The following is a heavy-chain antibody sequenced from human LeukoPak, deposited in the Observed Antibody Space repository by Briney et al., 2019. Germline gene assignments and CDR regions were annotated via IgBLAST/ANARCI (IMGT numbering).Heavy chain of an antibody. CDR2: ISGSGGST. J-gene: IGHJ4*02. V-gene: IGHV3-23*01. D-gene: IGHD2-2*01. CDR3: AKADLDCSSTSCYTNFDY. CDR1: GFTFSSYA. Sequence: SGGSLRLSCAASGFTFSSYAMHWVRQAPGKGLEWVSAISGSGGSTYYADSVKGRFTISRDNSKNTLYLQMNSLRAEDTAVYYCAKADLDCSSTSCYTNFDYWGQGTLVTVSS.